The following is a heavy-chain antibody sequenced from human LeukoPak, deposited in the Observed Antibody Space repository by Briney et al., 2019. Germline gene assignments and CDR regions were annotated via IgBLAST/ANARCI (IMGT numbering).Heavy chain of an antibody. V-gene: IGHV3-23*01. D-gene: IGHD3-3*01. CDR2: ISGSVAST. J-gene: IGHJ4*02. Sequence: GGSLRLSCAASGFTLSSYAMSWVRQAPGKGLEWVSAISGSVASTYYADSVKGRFTISRDISKNTLYLQMNSLRAEDTAVYYCARVGYDFWSGIDYWGQGTLVTVSS. CDR3: ARVGYDFWSGIDY. CDR1: GFTLSSYA.